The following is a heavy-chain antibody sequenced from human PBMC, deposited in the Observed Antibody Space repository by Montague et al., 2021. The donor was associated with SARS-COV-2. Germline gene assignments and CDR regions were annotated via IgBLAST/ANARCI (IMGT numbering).Heavy chain of an antibody. J-gene: IGHJ3*01. D-gene: IGHD6-19*01. Sequence: SETLSLTCTVSGGSIFSNSFYWGWIRQPPGKGLEWIGSIYYGGSTYYNPSLKSRFTIPVDSSKNHFSLNLTSVTAADTAVYYCARHKDVSGWYEDAFDVWGPGTTVIVSS. CDR3: ARHKDVSGWYEDAFDV. CDR2: IYYGGST. V-gene: IGHV4-39*02. CDR1: GGSIFSNSFY.